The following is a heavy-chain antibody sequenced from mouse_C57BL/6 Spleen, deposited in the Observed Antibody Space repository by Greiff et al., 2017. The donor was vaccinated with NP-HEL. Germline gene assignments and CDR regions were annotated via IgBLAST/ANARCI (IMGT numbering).Heavy chain of an antibody. J-gene: IGHJ4*01. D-gene: IGHD1-1*01. V-gene: IGHV5-6*01. CDR3: ARHPFTTVVERDAMDY. CDR2: ISSGGSYT. Sequence: EVMLVESGGDLVKPGGSLKLSCAASGFTFSSYGMSWVRQTPDKRLEWVATISSGGSYTYYPDSVKGRFTISRDNAKNTLYLQMSSLKSEDTAMYYCARHPFTTVVERDAMDYWGQGTSVTVSS. CDR1: GFTFSSYG.